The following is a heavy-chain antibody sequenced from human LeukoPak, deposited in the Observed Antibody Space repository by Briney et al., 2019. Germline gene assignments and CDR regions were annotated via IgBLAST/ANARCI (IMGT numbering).Heavy chain of an antibody. V-gene: IGHV4-34*01. CDR3: ASGRRITIFGVVRRMDV. CDR2: INHSGST. CDR1: GGSFSGYY. J-gene: IGHJ6*02. D-gene: IGHD3-3*01. Sequence: SETLSLTCAVYGGSFSGYYWSWIRQPPGKGLEWIGEINHSGSTNYNPSLKSRVTISVDTSKNQFSLKLSSVTAADTAVYYCASGRRITIFGVVRRMDVWGQGPTVTVSS.